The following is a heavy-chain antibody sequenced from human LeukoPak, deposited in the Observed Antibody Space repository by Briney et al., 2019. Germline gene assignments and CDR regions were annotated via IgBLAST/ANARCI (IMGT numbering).Heavy chain of an antibody. D-gene: IGHD2-15*01. CDR2: ISAYNGNT. Sequence: ASVKVSCKASGYTFTSYGISWVRQAPGQGLEWMGWISAYNGNTNYAQKLQGRVTMTTDTSTSTAYMELRNLRSDDTAVYYCARDKIVVVVAATPANWFDPWGQGTLVTVSS. CDR3: ARDKIVVVVAATPANWFDP. V-gene: IGHV1-18*01. CDR1: GYTFTSYG. J-gene: IGHJ5*02.